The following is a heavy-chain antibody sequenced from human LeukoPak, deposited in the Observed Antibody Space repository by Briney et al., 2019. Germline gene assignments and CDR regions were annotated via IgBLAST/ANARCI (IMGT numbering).Heavy chain of an antibody. CDR1: GFTFSSYG. D-gene: IGHD6-13*01. Sequence: GSLRLSCAASGFTFSSYGMHWVRQAPGKGLGGVAGIWYDGSNKYYADSVKGRFTISRDNSKNTLYLQMNSLRAEDTAVYYCARDQAAAGTMVYNWFDPWGQGTLVTVSS. CDR2: IWYDGSNK. J-gene: IGHJ5*02. V-gene: IGHV3-33*01. CDR3: ARDQAAAGTMVYNWFDP.